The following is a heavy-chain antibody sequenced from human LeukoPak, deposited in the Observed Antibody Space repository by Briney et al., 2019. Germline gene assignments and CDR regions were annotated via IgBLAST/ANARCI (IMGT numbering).Heavy chain of an antibody. J-gene: IGHJ3*02. Sequence: SETLSLTCTVSGGSISSYYWSWIRQPPGKGLEWMGYIYYSGSTNYNPSLKSRVTISVDTSKNQFSLKLSSVTAADTAVYYCARDRSAAGPDAFDIWGQGTMVTVSS. CDR1: GGSISSYY. CDR2: IYYSGST. D-gene: IGHD6-13*01. CDR3: ARDRSAAGPDAFDI. V-gene: IGHV4-59*01.